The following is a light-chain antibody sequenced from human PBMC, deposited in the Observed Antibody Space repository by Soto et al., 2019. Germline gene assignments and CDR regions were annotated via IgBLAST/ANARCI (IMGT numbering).Light chain of an antibody. Sequence: QSVLTQSPSVSGALGQRVTISCTGRRSNIGTRYDVHWYQQLPGTAPKLLIYANSNRPSGVPDRFSGSKSGTSASLAITGLQAEDEADYYCQSYDTSPSAWVFGGGTKVTVL. CDR2: ANS. J-gene: IGLJ3*02. CDR1: RSNIGTRYD. V-gene: IGLV1-40*01. CDR3: QSYDTSPSAWV.